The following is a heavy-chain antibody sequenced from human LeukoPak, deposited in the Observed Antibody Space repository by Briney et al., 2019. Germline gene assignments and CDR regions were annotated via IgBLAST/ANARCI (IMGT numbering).Heavy chain of an antibody. CDR3: ARWYCTSNSCYYTH. J-gene: IGHJ4*02. D-gene: IGHD2-2*01. CDR1: GFTFSSYA. CDR2: ISYDGSNK. Sequence: GGSLRLSCAASGFTFSSYAMHWVRQAPGKGLEWVAVISYDGSNKYYADSVKGRFTISRDNSKNTLYLQMNSLRAEDTAVYYCARWYCTSNSCYYTHWGQGTLVTVSS. V-gene: IGHV3-30-3*01.